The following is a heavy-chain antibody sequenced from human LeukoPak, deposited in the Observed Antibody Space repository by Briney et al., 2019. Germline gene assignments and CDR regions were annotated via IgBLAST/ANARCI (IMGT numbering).Heavy chain of an antibody. CDR1: GFTFSSYA. J-gene: IGHJ4*02. D-gene: IGHD2-2*01. CDR3: AKDRYCSSTRCYGDFDY. V-gene: IGHV3-23*01. CDR2: ISGSGDST. Sequence: GGSLRLSCAASGFTFSSYAMSWVRQTPGKGLEWVSVISGSGDSTYYVDSVKGRFTISRDNSKNTLYVQMNSLRAEDTAVYYCAKDRYCSSTRCYGDFDYWGQGTQVTVSS.